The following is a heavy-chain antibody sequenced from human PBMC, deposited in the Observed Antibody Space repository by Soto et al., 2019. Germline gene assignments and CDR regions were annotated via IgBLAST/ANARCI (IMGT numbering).Heavy chain of an antibody. D-gene: IGHD6-13*01. Sequence: QVQLQESGPGLVKPSGTLSLTCAVSGGSISSSNWWSWVRQPPGKGLEWIGEIYHSGSTNYNPSLKGRVTXXVXKXXNQFSLKLSSVTAADTAVYYCAREAYSSSWYYFDYWGQGTLVTVSS. CDR3: AREAYSSSWYYFDY. V-gene: IGHV4-4*02. CDR2: IYHSGST. CDR1: GGSISSSNW. J-gene: IGHJ4*02.